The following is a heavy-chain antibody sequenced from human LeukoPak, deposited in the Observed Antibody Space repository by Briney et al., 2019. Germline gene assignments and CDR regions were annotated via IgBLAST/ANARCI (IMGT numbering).Heavy chain of an antibody. J-gene: IGHJ4*02. CDR3: AKDDTYSSSFDY. Sequence: GGSLRLSCAASGFTFSSYWMNWVRQAPGKGLVWVSRIASDGSSTTYADSVKGRFSISRDNAKNTLYLQMNSLRAEDTAVYYCAKDDTYSSSFDYWGQGTLVTVSS. V-gene: IGHV3-74*01. D-gene: IGHD6-13*01. CDR1: GFTFSSYW. CDR2: IASDGSST.